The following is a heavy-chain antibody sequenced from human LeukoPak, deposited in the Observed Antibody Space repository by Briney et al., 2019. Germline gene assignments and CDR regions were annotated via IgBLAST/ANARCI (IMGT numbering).Heavy chain of an antibody. J-gene: IGHJ3*02. CDR2: IYYSGST. Sequence: SETLSLTCTVSGVSISSYYWSWIRQPPGKGLEWIWYIYYSGSTNYNPSLESRVTISVDTSKNQFSLRLSSVTAADTAVYFCASKSERFLETGAFDIWGQGTMVTVSS. CDR3: ASKSERFLETGAFDI. D-gene: IGHD3-3*01. V-gene: IGHV4-59*01. CDR1: GVSISSYY.